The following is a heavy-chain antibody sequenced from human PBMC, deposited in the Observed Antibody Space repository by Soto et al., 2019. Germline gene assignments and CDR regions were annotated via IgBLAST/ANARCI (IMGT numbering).Heavy chain of an antibody. CDR1: GGSISSGDYY. CDR3: ARGQLGTRGLGWSGKEVYNCFDP. CDR2: IYYSGST. V-gene: IGHV4-30-4*01. D-gene: IGHD3-3*01. J-gene: IGHJ5*02. Sequence: QVQLQESGPGLVKPSQTLSLTCTVSGGSISSGDYYWSWIRQPPGKGLEWIGYIYYSGSTYYNPSLKSRVTISVDTSKNKFSLKLSAVPAADTALYYCARGQLGTRGLGWSGKEVYNCFDPCGQGTLVTVAA.